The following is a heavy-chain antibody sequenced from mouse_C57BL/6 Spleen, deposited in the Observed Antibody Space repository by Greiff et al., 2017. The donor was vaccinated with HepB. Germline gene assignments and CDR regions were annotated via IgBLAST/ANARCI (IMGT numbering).Heavy chain of an antibody. Sequence: EVKLVESGAGLVKPGGSLKLSCAASGFTFSSYAMSWVRQTPEKRLEWVAYISSGGDYIYYADTVKGRFTISRDNARNTLYLQMSSLKSEDTAMYYCTRDSPYYYGSSWYFDVWGTGATVTVSS. CDR1: GFTFSSYA. CDR3: TRDSPYYYGSSWYFDV. V-gene: IGHV5-9-1*02. J-gene: IGHJ1*03. D-gene: IGHD1-1*01. CDR2: ISSGGDYI.